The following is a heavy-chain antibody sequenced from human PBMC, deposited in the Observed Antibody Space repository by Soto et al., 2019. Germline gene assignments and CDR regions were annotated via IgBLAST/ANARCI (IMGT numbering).Heavy chain of an antibody. D-gene: IGHD3-10*01. V-gene: IGHV4-59*08. CDR2: IYYSGYT. Sequence: QVPLQESGPGRVKPSETLSLTCTASGGSISPYYWSWIRQPPGEGMEWLGYIYYSGYTNYNPSLKSRLTISVDTSKNQCSLRLSSVTAADTAVYFCARLIRDASGSYRLDYWGRGTLVTVSS. CDR1: GGSISPYY. J-gene: IGHJ4*02. CDR3: ARLIRDASGSYRLDY.